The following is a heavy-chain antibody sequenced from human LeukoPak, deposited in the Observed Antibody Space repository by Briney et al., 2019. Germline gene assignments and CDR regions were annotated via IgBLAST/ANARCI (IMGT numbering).Heavy chain of an antibody. D-gene: IGHD1-1*01. Sequence: ASVKVSCTASGYTFTSYGITWVRQAPGQGPEWVGWISAYNGKTNYTEKLQGRVTMTTDTSTNTAYMELRSLRSDDTAVYYCAREESWIGYYYYGMDVWGKGTKVTVSS. CDR1: GYTFTSYG. CDR3: AREESWIGYYYYGMDV. CDR2: ISAYNGKT. V-gene: IGHV1-18*04. J-gene: IGHJ6*01.